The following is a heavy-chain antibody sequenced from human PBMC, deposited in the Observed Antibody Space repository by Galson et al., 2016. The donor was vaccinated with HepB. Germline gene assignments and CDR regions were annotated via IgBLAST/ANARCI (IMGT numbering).Heavy chain of an antibody. V-gene: IGHV4-59*02. CDR2: IYYSGST. J-gene: IGHJ6*03. Sequence: ETLSLTCTVSGASVSSYYWTWIRQPPGKGLEWIGYIYYSGSTNQNPSLKSRVTISLETPKNQFSLKLRSVTAADTAVYYCAGAPSATPLGYYYYMDVWGKGTTVTVSS. D-gene: IGHD2-2*01. CDR1: GASVSSYY. CDR3: AGAPSATPLGYYYYMDV.